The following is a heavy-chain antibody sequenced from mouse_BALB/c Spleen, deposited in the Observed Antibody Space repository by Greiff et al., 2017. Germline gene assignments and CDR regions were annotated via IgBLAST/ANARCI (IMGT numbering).Heavy chain of an antibody. Sequence: VQLQQSGAELVRPGALVKLSCKASGFNIKDTYMHWVKQRPEQGLEWIGRIDPANGNTKYDPKFQGKATITADTSSNTAYLQLSSLTSEDTAVYYCARANWEDWYFDVWGAGTTVTVSS. CDR1: GFNIKDTY. D-gene: IGHD4-1*02. CDR3: ARANWEDWYFDV. V-gene: IGHV14-3*02. J-gene: IGHJ1*01. CDR2: IDPANGNT.